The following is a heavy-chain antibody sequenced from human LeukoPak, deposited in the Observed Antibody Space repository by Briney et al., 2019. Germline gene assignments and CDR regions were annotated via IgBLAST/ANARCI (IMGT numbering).Heavy chain of an antibody. D-gene: IGHD3-16*01. CDR1: GFTFSNYG. CDR2: VRSDGGIK. CDR3: AKFVMGKGLDI. J-gene: IGHJ3*02. Sequence: AGGSLRLSCAASGFTFSNYGIHWVRQAPGKGLEWVAFVRSDGGIKYYADSVKGRFTISRDNSRTTVYLQMNSLRAEDTAVYYCAKFVMGKGLDIWGQGTMVTVSS. V-gene: IGHV3-30*02.